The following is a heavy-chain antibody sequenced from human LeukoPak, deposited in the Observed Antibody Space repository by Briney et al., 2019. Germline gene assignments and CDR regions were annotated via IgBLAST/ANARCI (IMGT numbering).Heavy chain of an antibody. J-gene: IGHJ3*02. CDR3: ARAFWNIAGAGAFDI. CDR2: INPNSGGT. D-gene: IGHD1-26*01. Sequence: GASVKVSCKASGYTFTGYYMHWVRQAPGQGLEWMGWINPNSGGTNYAQKFQGRVTMTRDTSISTAYMELSRLRSDDTAVYYCARAFWNIAGAGAFDIWGQGTMVTVSS. CDR1: GYTFTGYY. V-gene: IGHV1-2*02.